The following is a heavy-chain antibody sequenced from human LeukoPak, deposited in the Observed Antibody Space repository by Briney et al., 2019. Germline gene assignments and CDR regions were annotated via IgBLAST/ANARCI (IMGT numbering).Heavy chain of an antibody. CDR2: IYTSGST. J-gene: IGHJ4*02. CDR3: ARIAPSIAAAGTSRGGFDY. CDR1: GGSISSYY. Sequence: SETLSLTCTVPGGSISSYYWSWIRQPAGKGLEWIGRIYTSGSTNYNPSLKSRVTISVDKSKNQFSLKLSSVTAADTAVYYCARIAPSIAAAGTSRGGFDYWGQGTLVTVSS. D-gene: IGHD6-13*01. V-gene: IGHV4-4*07.